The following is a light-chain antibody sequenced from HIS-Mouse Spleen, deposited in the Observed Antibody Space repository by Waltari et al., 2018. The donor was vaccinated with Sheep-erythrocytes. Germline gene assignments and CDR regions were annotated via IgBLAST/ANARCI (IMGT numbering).Light chain of an antibody. CDR3: CSYAGSSTPWV. V-gene: IGLV3-1*01. CDR2: PDS. J-gene: IGLJ3*02. CDR1: KLGDKY. Sequence: SYELTQPPSVSVSPGQTASITCSGDKLGDKYACWYQQKPCPSPVLVIYPDSKRPSGIPGRVSGSNSGNTATLTISGTQAMDEADYYCCSYAGSSTPWVFGGGTKLTVL.